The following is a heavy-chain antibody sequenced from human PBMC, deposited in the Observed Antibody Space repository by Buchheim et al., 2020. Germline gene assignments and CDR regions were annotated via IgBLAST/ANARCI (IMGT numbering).Heavy chain of an antibody. CDR3: AKDITGTPGGFDP. CDR2: ISYDGSNK. D-gene: IGHD1-20*01. CDR1: GFTFSSYG. Sequence: QVQLVESGGGVVQPGRSLRLSCAASGFTFSSYGMHWVRQAPGKGLEWVAVISYDGSNKYYADSVKGRFTISRDNSKNTLYLQMNSLRAEDTAVYYCAKDITGTPGGFDPWGQGTL. V-gene: IGHV3-30*18. J-gene: IGHJ5*02.